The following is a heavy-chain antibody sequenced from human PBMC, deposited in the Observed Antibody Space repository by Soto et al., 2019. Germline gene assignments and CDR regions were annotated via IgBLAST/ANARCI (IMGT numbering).Heavy chain of an antibody. CDR2: IYHSGST. CDR1: GGSISSCGYS. Sequence: QLQLQESGSGLVKPSQTLSLTCAVSGGSISSCGYSCSWIRQPPGKGLEWIGYIYHSGSTYYNPSLKRRVTISVDRHKNQFSLNLSSVTAADTAVYYCASSSGWYSYFDYWGQGTLVTVSS. V-gene: IGHV4-30-2*01. J-gene: IGHJ4*02. D-gene: IGHD6-19*01. CDR3: ASSSGWYSYFDY.